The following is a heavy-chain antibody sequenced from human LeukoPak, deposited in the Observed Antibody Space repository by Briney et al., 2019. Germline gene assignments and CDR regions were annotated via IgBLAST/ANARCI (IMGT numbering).Heavy chain of an antibody. J-gene: IGHJ4*02. CDR1: GYSFTNYW. CDR2: IYPGDSDP. D-gene: IGHD3-22*01. V-gene: IGHV5-51*01. Sequence: HGESLKISCKGSGYSFTNYWIGWVRQMPGKGLEWMGIIYPGDSDPRYSPSFQGQVTISADKSISTAYLHWSSLKASDTAMYYCARRRDSRGSSLPYYFDYWGQGTLVTVSS. CDR3: ARRRDSRGSSLPYYFDY.